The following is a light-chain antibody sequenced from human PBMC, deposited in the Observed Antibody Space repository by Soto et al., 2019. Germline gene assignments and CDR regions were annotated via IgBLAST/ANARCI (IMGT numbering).Light chain of an antibody. CDR3: QQYNSYSPA. V-gene: IGKV1-9*01. J-gene: IGKJ1*01. Sequence: IQLTQSPSSLSASVGDRVTITCRASQGISSYLAWYQQKPGKAPKLLIYAASTLQSGVPSRFSGSGSGTEFTLTISSLQPDDFATYYCQQYNSYSPAFGQGTKV. CDR2: AAS. CDR1: QGISSY.